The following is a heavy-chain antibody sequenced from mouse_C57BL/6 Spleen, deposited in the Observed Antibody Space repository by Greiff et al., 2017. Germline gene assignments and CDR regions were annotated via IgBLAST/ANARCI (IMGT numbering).Heavy chain of an antibody. Sequence: EVMLVESGGGLVKPGGSLKLSCAASGFTFSDYGMHWVRQAPEKGLEWVAYISSGSSTIYYADTVKGRLTISKDNAKNTLFLQMTNLRSEDTAMWYCARSSNYAFFFDYWGQGTTRTVSS. D-gene: IGHD2-5*01. CDR2: ISSGSSTI. CDR1: GFTFSDYG. J-gene: IGHJ2*01. V-gene: IGHV5-17*01. CDR3: ARSSNYAFFFDY.